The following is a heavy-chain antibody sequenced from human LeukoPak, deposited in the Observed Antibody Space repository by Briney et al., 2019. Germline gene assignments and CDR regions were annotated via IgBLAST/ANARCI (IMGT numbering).Heavy chain of an antibody. CDR1: GFTFSSYS. V-gene: IGHV3-48*01. CDR3: ARDQGGEQSY. D-gene: IGHD3-16*01. CDR2: ISSFSGTI. J-gene: IGHJ4*02. Sequence: GSLRLSCAASGFTFSSYSMNWVRQAPGKGLEWVSYISSFSGTIYYADSVKGRFTISRDNAKNSLYLQMNSLRAEDTAVYYCARDQGGEQSYWGQGTLVTVSS.